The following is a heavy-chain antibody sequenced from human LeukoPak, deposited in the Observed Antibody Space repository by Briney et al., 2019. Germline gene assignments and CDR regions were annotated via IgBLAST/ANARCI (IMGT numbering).Heavy chain of an antibody. CDR3: AKRSITMIVVAFPIWDY. V-gene: IGHV3-30*18. D-gene: IGHD3-22*01. CDR1: GFTFSSYG. CDR2: ISYDGSNK. Sequence: GGSLRLSCAASGFTFSSYGMHWVRQAPGKGLEWVAVISYDGSNKYYADSVKGRFTISRDNSKNTLYLQMNSLRAEDTAVYYCAKRSITMIVVAFPIWDYWGQGTLVTVSS. J-gene: IGHJ4*02.